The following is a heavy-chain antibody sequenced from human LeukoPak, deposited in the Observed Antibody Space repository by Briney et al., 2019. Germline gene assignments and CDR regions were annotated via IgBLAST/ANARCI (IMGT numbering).Heavy chain of an antibody. CDR3: ASARVIGIVVVTDAFYI. V-gene: IGHV3-53*04. CDR2: IYSGGST. D-gene: IGHD2-21*02. Sequence: PGGSLRLSCAASGFTGSSNYMSWFRQAPGNGLEWVSVIYSGGSTDYADSVKGRFTISRHNSKNTLYLQINSRRAEDTAVYYCASARVIGIVVVTDAFYIWGQGTMVTVSS. CDR1: GFTGSSNY. J-gene: IGHJ3*02.